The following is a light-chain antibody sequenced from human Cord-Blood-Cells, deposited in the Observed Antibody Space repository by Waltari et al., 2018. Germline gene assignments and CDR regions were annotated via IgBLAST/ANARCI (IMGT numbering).Light chain of an antibody. Sequence: QSVLTQPPSASGTPGQRVTISCSGSSSNIRSNYVYWYQQLPGTAPKLPTYRHNQRPSGCPARFSGSTSGTSASLAISGRRSEDEADYYCAAWDDSLSGRVFGGGTKLTVL. J-gene: IGLJ3*02. CDR3: AAWDDSLSGRV. V-gene: IGLV1-47*01. CDR1: SSNIRSNY. CDR2: RHN.